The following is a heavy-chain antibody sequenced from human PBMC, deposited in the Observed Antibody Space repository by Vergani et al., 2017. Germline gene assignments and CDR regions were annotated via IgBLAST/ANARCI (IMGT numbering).Heavy chain of an antibody. V-gene: IGHV3-11*04. Sequence: QVQVVESGGGLVNPAGSLRLSCAASGFTFSDYYMSWIRQAPGKGLEWVSCFSSSGTTIYYADSVKCRFTISRDNAKKSLFLQVNSLSAEDTAVYYCARGPNYYDSSGNYHVGPFAYWGQGTPVTVSS. J-gene: IGHJ4*02. CDR3: ARGPNYYDSSGNYHVGPFAY. D-gene: IGHD3-22*01. CDR2: FSSSGTTI. CDR1: GFTFSDYY.